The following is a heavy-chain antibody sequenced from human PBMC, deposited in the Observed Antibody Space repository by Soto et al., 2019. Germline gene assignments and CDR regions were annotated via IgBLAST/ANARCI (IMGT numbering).Heavy chain of an antibody. CDR1: GFTFSSYA. CDR2: INSDGSST. Sequence: EVQLLESGGGLVQPGGSLRLSCAASGFTFSSYAMSWVRQAPGKGLEWVSRINSDGSSTTYADSVKGRFTISTDNAKNTLYLQMNSLRAEDTAVYYCARVSRGSSVNFDYWGQGTLVTVSS. V-gene: IGHV3-74*02. D-gene: IGHD3-10*01. CDR3: ARVSRGSSVNFDY. J-gene: IGHJ4*02.